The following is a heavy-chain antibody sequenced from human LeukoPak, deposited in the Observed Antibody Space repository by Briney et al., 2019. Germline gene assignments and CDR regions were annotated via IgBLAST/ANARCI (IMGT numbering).Heavy chain of an antibody. CDR1: EFTFSSYA. Sequence: GRSLRLSCAASEFTFSSYAMHWVRQAPDKGLEWVALISYDGSDKEFADSVKGRFTISRDNSKNSLYLQMNSLRGEDTAVYYCARGMDYDILAGPPDYWGQGTLVTVSS. D-gene: IGHD3-9*01. CDR2: ISYDGSDK. CDR3: ARGMDYDILAGPPDY. J-gene: IGHJ4*02. V-gene: IGHV3-30*04.